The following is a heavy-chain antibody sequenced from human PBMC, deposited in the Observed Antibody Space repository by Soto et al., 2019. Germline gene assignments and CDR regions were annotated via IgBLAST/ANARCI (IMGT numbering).Heavy chain of an antibody. V-gene: IGHV2-5*01. D-gene: IGHD3-3*01. CDR3: AHRPAFTDLVTIFGVVIIPFFDY. CDR2: IYWNDDK. J-gene: IGHJ4*02. Sequence: QITLKESGPTLVKPTQTLTLTCTFSGFSLSTSGVGVGWIRQPPGKALEWLALIYWNDDKRYSPSLKSRLTITKDTSKTQVVLTMTNMDPVDTATYYCAHRPAFTDLVTIFGVVIIPFFDYWGQGTLVTVSS. CDR1: GFSLSTSGVG.